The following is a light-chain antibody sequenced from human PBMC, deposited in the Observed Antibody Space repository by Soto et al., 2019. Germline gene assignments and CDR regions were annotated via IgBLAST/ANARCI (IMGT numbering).Light chain of an antibody. CDR3: KQYNNWPRT. V-gene: IGKV3-15*01. CDR1: QSVSSN. J-gene: IGKJ1*01. Sequence: EIVMTQSPATLSVSPGERATLSCRASQSVSSNLAWYQQKPGQAPRLLIYGASTRATGVPAVFRGSRSGTDFNVTISSLQSEDFAVYYCKQYNNWPRTFGQGTKVEIK. CDR2: GAS.